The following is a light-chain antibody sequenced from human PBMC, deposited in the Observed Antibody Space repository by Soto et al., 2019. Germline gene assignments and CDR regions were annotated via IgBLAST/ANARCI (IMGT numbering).Light chain of an antibody. V-gene: IGLV1-44*01. CDR1: RSNIGSNT. CDR3: AAWDDSLNGYYV. Sequence: QSVLTQPPSASGTPGQRVTISCSGSRSNIGSNTVHWYQQLPGPAPKLLIYSNNQRPSGVPDRFSGSKSGTSASLAISGLQSEDEADYYCAAWDDSLNGYYVFGTGTKVTVL. J-gene: IGLJ1*01. CDR2: SNN.